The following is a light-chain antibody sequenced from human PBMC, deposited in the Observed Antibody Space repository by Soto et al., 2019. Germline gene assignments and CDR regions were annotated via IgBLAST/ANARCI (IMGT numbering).Light chain of an antibody. CDR1: SSDVGGYNY. CDR2: DVS. Sequence: QSVLTQPAPVSGSPGQSSTLSCTGTSSDVGGYNYVSWYQQHPGKAPKFMIYDVSNRPSGVSNRFSGSKSGNTASLTISGLQAEDEADYYCSSYTTSNTRQIVFGTGTKVTVL. V-gene: IGLV2-14*01. J-gene: IGLJ1*01. CDR3: SSYTTSNTRQIV.